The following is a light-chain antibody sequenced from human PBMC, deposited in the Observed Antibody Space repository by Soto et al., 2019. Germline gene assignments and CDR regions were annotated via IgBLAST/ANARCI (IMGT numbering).Light chain of an antibody. Sequence: EIVLTQSPATLSLSPGERATLSCRASQNIFTYLAWYQQKPGQAPRLLIYDASNRATGIPARFSGSESGTDFTLTISSLEPGGFAGYYCQQRSNWIPVGEGTRLEI. J-gene: IGKJ5*01. CDR2: DAS. V-gene: IGKV3-11*01. CDR1: QNIFTY. CDR3: QQRSNWIP.